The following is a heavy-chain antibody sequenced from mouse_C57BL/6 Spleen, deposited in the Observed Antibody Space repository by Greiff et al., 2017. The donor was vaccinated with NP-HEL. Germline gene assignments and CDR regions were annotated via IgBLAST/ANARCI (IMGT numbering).Heavy chain of an antibody. D-gene: IGHD2-2*01. Sequence: EVQLQESGEGLVKPGGSLKLSCAASGFTFSSYAMSWVRQTPEKRLEWVAYISSGGDYIYYADTVKGRFTISRDNARNTLYLQMSSLKSEDTAMYYCTREDYGYPMDYWGQGTSVTVSS. CDR1: GFTFSSYA. V-gene: IGHV5-9-1*02. CDR3: TREDYGYPMDY. CDR2: ISSGGDYI. J-gene: IGHJ4*01.